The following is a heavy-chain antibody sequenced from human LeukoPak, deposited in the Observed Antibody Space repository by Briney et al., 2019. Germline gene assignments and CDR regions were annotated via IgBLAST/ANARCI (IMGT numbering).Heavy chain of an antibody. V-gene: IGHV3-23*01. CDR1: GFIFSSYA. Sequence: SGGSLRLSCAASGFIFSSYARNWVRQAPGKGLEWVLSISGVDGKTYYADSVKGRFTISSDSSKNTPYLQMNSLRAEDTAVYYCAKGGSGWSYLDYWGQGALVTVSS. D-gene: IGHD6-19*01. CDR3: AKGGSGWSYLDY. J-gene: IGHJ4*02. CDR2: ISGVDGKT.